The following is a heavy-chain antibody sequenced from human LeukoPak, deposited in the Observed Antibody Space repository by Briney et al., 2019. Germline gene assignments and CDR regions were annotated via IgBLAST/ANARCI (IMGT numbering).Heavy chain of an antibody. V-gene: IGHV1-69*13. D-gene: IGHD4-23*01. CDR3: ARVKVGDYGGKEVFDY. CDR1: GGTFSSYA. CDR2: IIPIFGTA. J-gene: IGHJ4*02. Sequence: SVKVSCKASGGTFSSYAISWVRQAPGQGLEWMGGIIPIFGTANYAQKFQGRVTITADESTSKAYMELSSLRSEDTAVYYCARVKVGDYGGKEVFDYWGQGTLVTVSS.